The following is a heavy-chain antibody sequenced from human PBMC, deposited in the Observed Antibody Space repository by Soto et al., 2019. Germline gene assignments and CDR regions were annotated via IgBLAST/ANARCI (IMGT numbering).Heavy chain of an antibody. V-gene: IGHV3-30*04. CDR1: GFTFSRHE. CDR3: AREGKSYGYDF. J-gene: IGHJ4*02. D-gene: IGHD5-18*01. CDR2: IGYDGNNI. Sequence: GGSLRLSCAASGFTFSRHEMHWVRQAPGKGLEWVAVIGYDGNNIYYADPAKGRFTISRDNSKNRVDLQMNSLRPEDSAIYYCAREGKSYGYDFWGQGTLVTVSS.